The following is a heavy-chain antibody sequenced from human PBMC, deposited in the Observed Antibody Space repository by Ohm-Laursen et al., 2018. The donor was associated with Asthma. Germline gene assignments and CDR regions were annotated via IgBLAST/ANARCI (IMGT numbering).Heavy chain of an antibody. V-gene: IGHV3-30*03. J-gene: IGHJ6*02. CDR2: ISYDGSNK. CDR3: ARDRVVVVPAAIYYGMEV. Sequence: SLRLSCAASGFTFSSYGMHWVRQAPGKGLEWVAVISYDGSNKYYADSVKGRFTISRDNSKNTLYLQMNSLRAEDTAVYYCARDRVVVVPAAIYYGMEVWGQGTTVTVSS. D-gene: IGHD2-2*01. CDR1: GFTFSSYG.